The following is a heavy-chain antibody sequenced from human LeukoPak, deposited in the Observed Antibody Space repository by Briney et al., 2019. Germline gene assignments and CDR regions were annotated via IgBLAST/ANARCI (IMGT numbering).Heavy chain of an antibody. Sequence: ASVKVSCKASGYTFTSYGISWVRQAPGQGLEWMGWISAYNGNTNYAQKLQGRVTMTTDTSTSTAYMELRGLRSDDTAVYYCARADDSSGYRDAFDIWGQGTMVTVSS. CDR3: ARADDSSGYRDAFDI. D-gene: IGHD3-22*01. CDR1: GYTFTSYG. J-gene: IGHJ3*02. V-gene: IGHV1-18*01. CDR2: ISAYNGNT.